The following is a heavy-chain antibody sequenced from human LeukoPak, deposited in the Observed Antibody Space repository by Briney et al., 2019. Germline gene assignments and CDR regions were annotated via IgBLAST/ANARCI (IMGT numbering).Heavy chain of an antibody. CDR2: ISGSGGST. D-gene: IGHD3-22*01. CDR3: ARGRSGYGPFDAFDL. CDR1: GLTFSTYA. V-gene: IGHV3-23*01. Sequence: GGSLRLSCAASGLTFSTYAMSWVRQAPGKGLEWVSTISGSGGSTYYADSVEGRFTISRDNSKNTLYLQMNSLRAEDTAVYYCARGRSGYGPFDAFDLWGQGTWVTVSS. J-gene: IGHJ3*01.